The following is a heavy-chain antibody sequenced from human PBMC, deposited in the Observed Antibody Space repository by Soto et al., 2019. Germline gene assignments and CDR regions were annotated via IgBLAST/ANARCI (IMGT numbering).Heavy chain of an antibody. Sequence: SVKVSCKASGGTFSSYAISWVRQAPGQGLEWMGGIIPIFGTANYAQKFQGRVTITADKSTSTAYMELSSLRSEDTAVYYCARDLRVAAAGRYDAFDIWGQGTMVTVSS. V-gene: IGHV1-69*06. J-gene: IGHJ3*02. CDR1: GGTFSSYA. CDR3: ARDLRVAAAGRYDAFDI. CDR2: IIPIFGTA. D-gene: IGHD6-13*01.